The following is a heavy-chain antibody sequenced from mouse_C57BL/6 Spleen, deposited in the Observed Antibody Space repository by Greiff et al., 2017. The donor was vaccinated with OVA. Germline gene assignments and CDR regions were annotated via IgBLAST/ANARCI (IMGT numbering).Heavy chain of an antibody. J-gene: IGHJ3*01. D-gene: IGHD5-2*01. CDR2: INPSTGGT. V-gene: IGHV1-42*01. CDR3: ARKEEYEKRAWFAY. CDR1: GYSFTGYY. Sequence: VQLQQSGPELVKPGASVKISCKASGYSFTGYYMNWVKQSPEKSLEWIGEINPSTGGTNYNQKFKAKATLTVDKSSSTAYMQLKSLTSEDSAVYYCARKEEYEKRAWFAYWGQGTLVTVSA.